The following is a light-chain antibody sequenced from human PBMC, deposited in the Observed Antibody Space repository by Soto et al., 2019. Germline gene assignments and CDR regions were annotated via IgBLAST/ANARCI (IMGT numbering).Light chain of an antibody. CDR1: QSVGSN. CDR3: QQYNNWPPYT. Sequence: EIVMTQSPATLSVSPGERATLACRASQSVGSNLAWYQQKPGQAPRLLIYGSSTTATGIPARFSGSGSGTEFTLTISSLQSEDFAVYYCQQYNNWPPYTFGKGNKLEI. V-gene: IGKV3-15*01. J-gene: IGKJ2*01. CDR2: GSS.